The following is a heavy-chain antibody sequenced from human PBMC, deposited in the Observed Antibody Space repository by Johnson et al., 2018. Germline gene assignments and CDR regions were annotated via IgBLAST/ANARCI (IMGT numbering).Heavy chain of an antibody. Sequence: VQLVESGGGLVKXGGSLRLSCATSGFTFSAYSMNWVRQAPGKGLEWVSSISSSSSYTYYADSVKGRFTISRDNGKKSLYLEMNNLRVEDTGGFYCARDVPYIYYNSGYPDTFDIWGQGTMVTVSS. CDR2: ISSSSSYT. CDR3: ARDVPYIYYNSGYPDTFDI. V-gene: IGHV3-21*01. J-gene: IGHJ3*02. D-gene: IGHD3-22*01. CDR1: GFTFSAYS.